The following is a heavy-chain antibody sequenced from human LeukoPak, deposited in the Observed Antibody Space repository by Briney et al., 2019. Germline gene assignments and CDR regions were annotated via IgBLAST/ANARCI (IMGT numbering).Heavy chain of an antibody. V-gene: IGHV4-30-4*01. CDR3: ARDLGYCSGGSCYSAWFDP. CDR1: GGSISSGDYY. CDR2: IYYSGST. Sequence: SQTLSLTCTVSGGSISSGDYYWSWIRQPPGKGLEWIGYIYYSGSTYYNPSLKSRVTISVDTSKNQFSLKLSSVTAADTAVYYCARDLGYCSGGSCYSAWFDPWGQGILVTVSS. J-gene: IGHJ5*02. D-gene: IGHD2-15*01.